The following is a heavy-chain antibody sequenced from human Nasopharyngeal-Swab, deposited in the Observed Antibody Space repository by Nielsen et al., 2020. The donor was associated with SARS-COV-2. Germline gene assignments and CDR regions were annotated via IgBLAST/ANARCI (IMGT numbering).Heavy chain of an antibody. CDR3: ARMKQYGSDY. CDR1: GGSITSGGYY. D-gene: IGHD1/OR15-1a*01. CDR2: IYYNGRS. J-gene: IGHJ4*03. Sequence: SETLSLTCTVSGGSITSGGYYWTWIRQRPGRDLEWIGYIYYNGRSYYSPSLKSRLTLSVDTSADQFSLNLNSLTAADTAVYYCARMKQYGSDYWGHGALVTVSS. V-gene: IGHV4-31*03.